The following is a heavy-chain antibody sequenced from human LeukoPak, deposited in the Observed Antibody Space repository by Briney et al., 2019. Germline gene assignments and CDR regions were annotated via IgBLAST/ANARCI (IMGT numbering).Heavy chain of an antibody. J-gene: IGHJ1*01. CDR1: GFTFNSFP. Sequence: GGSLRLSCAASGFTFNSFPMHWVRQAPGKGLEWVAVISNDGTEKHYADSVEGRFIISRDNSKNTLYLEMITLKTEDTAVYYCTREGVRGYFQHWGQGTLVTVSS. V-gene: IGHV3-30-3*01. D-gene: IGHD3-10*01. CDR2: ISNDGTEK. CDR3: TREGVRGYFQH.